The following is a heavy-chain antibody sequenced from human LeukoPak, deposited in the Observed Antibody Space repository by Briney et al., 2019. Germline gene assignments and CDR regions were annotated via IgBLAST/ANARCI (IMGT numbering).Heavy chain of an antibody. Sequence: SETLSLTCAVSGASISSASDYWGWIRQPPGKGLEWLGSIYYGGSTYDNPSLRSRVTISVDTSKNQFSLKLTSVTAADTAVYYCARARVGYYDSSGYYYFGPPAPLDYWGQGTLVTVSS. CDR3: ARARVGYYDSSGYYYFGPPAPLDY. J-gene: IGHJ4*02. D-gene: IGHD3-22*01. CDR2: IYYGGST. CDR1: GASISSASDY. V-gene: IGHV4-39*01.